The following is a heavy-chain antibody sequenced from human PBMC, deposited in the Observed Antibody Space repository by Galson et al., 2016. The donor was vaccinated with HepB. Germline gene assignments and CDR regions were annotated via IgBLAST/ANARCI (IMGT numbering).Heavy chain of an antibody. D-gene: IGHD3-16*01. Sequence: SLRLSCAMSGLTFSKYAMQWVRQAPGKGLEWVAVISDYGTNINYADSVKGRFTISRDNSDETLFLQMHSLKTWDTATYYCSTWGFTLGIDHWGRGIQVTVSS. CDR1: GLTFSKYA. CDR3: STWGFTLGIDH. J-gene: IGHJ4*02. CDR2: ISDYGTNI. V-gene: IGHV3-30-3*02.